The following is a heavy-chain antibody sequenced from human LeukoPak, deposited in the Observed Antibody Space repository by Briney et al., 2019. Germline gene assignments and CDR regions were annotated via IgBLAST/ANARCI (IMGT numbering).Heavy chain of an antibody. CDR1: GFTVSSNY. CDR2: ISGSGGST. CDR3: AKPPGSCASCGYSFDY. D-gene: IGHD2-2*01. J-gene: IGHJ4*02. V-gene: IGHV3-23*01. Sequence: GGSLRLSCAASGFTVSSNYMSWVRQAPGKGLEWVSAISGSGGSTYYADSVKGRFTISRDNSKNTLYLQMNSLRAEDTAVYYCAKPPGSCASCGYSFDYWGQGTLVTGSS.